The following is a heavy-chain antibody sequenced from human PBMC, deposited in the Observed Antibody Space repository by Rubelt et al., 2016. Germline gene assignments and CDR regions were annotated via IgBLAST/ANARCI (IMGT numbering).Heavy chain of an antibody. V-gene: IGHV4-34*01. CDR2: INHSGST. Sequence: QVQLQQWGAGLLKPSETLSLTCAVYGGSFTDYYWTWIRQPPGKGLEWIGEINHSGSTNYNSSLKSRATISVDTSKSQFSLRLTSVPAADTALYYCTRGVAAAGSSYYYGMDVWGQGTTVTVSS. J-gene: IGHJ6*02. D-gene: IGHD6-13*01. CDR3: TRGVAAAGSSYYYGMDV. CDR1: GGSFTDYY.